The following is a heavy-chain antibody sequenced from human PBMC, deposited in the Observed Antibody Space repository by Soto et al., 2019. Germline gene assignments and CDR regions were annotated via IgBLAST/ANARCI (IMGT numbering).Heavy chain of an antibody. V-gene: IGHV4-59*01. CDR3: ASGGNWFDP. CDR1: GGSISNYY. D-gene: IGHD3-16*01. J-gene: IGHJ5*02. CDR2: MYYNGNI. Sequence: SETLSLTCNVSGGSISNYYWTWVRQSPEEGLEWIGYMYYNGNINYNPSLKSRVTISIDTSKNQFSLTLKSVTAADTAVYYCASGGNWFDPWGQGVLVTVSS.